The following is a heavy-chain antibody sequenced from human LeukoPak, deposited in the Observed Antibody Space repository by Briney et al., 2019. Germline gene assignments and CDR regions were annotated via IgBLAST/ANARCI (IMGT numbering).Heavy chain of an antibody. V-gene: IGHV1-2*02. CDR1: GYTFTGYY. D-gene: IGHD2-21*01. CDR2: SNPNSGGT. CDR3: PRNLSLTGDPSSGYYYSMDV. Sequence: ASVKVSCKASGYTFTGYYMHWVRQAPGQGLEWMGRSNPNSGGTNYAQKFPSRVTITTATPISTAYSELSRLRSGDPAVYCCPRNLSLTGDPSSGYYYSMDVWGEGTTVTVSS. J-gene: IGHJ6*03.